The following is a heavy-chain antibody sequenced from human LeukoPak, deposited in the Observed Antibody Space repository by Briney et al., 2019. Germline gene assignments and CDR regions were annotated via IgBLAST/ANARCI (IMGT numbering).Heavy chain of an antibody. Sequence: ASVTVSCKASGYTFTGHYIHWMRQAPGQGLEWMGWINPHSGGTNYAQNFQGRVTMTRDTSISTVYMELHTLRSDDTAVYFCARGLLTGRNWYFDLWGRGTLLTASS. CDR1: GYTFTGHY. V-gene: IGHV1-2*02. CDR2: INPHSGGT. D-gene: IGHD3-9*01. J-gene: IGHJ2*01. CDR3: ARGLLTGRNWYFDL.